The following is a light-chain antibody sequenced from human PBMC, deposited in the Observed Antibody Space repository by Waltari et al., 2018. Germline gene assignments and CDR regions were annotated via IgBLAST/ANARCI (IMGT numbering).Light chain of an antibody. V-gene: IGLV2-14*03. CDR1: SSDVGGYDY. CDR2: DVS. CDR3: NSYTSSSTLV. Sequence: QSALTQPASVSGSPGHSITISCTGTSSDVGGYDYVSWYQQHQGQAPKPMIYDVSNRPSVLSNRFSGSTSGYTASLTISGLQAEDAADYYCNSYTSSSTLVFGGGTKLTVL. J-gene: IGLJ2*01.